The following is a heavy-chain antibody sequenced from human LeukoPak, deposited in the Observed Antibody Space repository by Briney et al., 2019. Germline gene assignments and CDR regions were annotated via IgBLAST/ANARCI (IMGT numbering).Heavy chain of an antibody. CDR2: MNPNSGNT. D-gene: IGHD1-26*01. J-gene: IGHJ6*02. Sequence: ASVKVSCKASGYTFTSYDINWVRQATGQGLEWMGWMNPNSGNTGYAQKFQGRVTMTRNTSISTAYMELSSLRSEDTAVYYCARVGMGATRLGGTPTYYYYGMDVWGQGTTVTVSS. CDR1: GYTFTSYD. CDR3: ARVGMGATRLGGTPTYYYYGMDV. V-gene: IGHV1-8*01.